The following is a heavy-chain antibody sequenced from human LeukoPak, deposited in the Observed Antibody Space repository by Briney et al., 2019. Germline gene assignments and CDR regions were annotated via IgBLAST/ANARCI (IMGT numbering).Heavy chain of an antibody. CDR2: ISSSSSTI. CDR3: ATNAYYYDSSGYYPHDY. Sequence: PGGSLRLSCAVSGFTFSDYYMNWIRQAPGEGLEWVSYISSSSSTICYADSVKGRFTISRDNAKNSLYLQMNSLRAEDTAVYYCATNAYYYDSSGYYPHDYWGQGTLVTVSS. V-gene: IGHV3-11*04. CDR1: GFTFSDYY. J-gene: IGHJ4*02. D-gene: IGHD3-22*01.